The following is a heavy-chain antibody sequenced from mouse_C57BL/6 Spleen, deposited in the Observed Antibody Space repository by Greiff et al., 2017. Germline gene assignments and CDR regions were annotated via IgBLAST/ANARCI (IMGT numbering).Heavy chain of an antibody. Sequence: VQLQQSGPELVKPGASVKISCKASGYTFTDYYMNWVKQSHGKSLEWIGDINPNNGGTSYNQKFKGKVTLTVDKSSSTSYMELRSLTSEDSAVYYCARGGIYDGYGGFAYWGQGTLVTVSA. V-gene: IGHV1-26*01. CDR2: INPNNGGT. J-gene: IGHJ3*01. CDR3: ARGGIYDGYGGFAY. D-gene: IGHD2-3*01. CDR1: GYTFTDYY.